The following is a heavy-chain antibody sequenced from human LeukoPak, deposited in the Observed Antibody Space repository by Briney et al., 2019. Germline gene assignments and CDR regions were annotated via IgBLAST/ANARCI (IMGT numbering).Heavy chain of an antibody. CDR2: IYHSGST. Sequence: PSETLSLTCAVSGGSISSSNWWSWVRQPPGKGLEWFGEIYHSGSTNYNPSLKSRVTISVDKSKNQFSLKLSSVTAADTAVYYCARVGFSGSSWYFDYWGQGTLVTVSS. CDR1: GGSISSSNW. D-gene: IGHD6-13*01. V-gene: IGHV4-4*02. CDR3: ARVGFSGSSWYFDY. J-gene: IGHJ4*02.